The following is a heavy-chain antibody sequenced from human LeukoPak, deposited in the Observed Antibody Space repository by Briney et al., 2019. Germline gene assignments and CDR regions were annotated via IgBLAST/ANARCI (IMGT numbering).Heavy chain of an antibody. Sequence: ASVKVSCKVSGYTLTESSMHWVRQAPGKGLEWMGGFDPEDGETIYAQKFQGRVTMTEDTSTDTAYMELSSLRSEDTAVYYCATFVVVVAATAEYFQHWGQGTLVTVSS. CDR1: GYTLTESS. CDR2: FDPEDGET. J-gene: IGHJ1*01. D-gene: IGHD2-15*01. V-gene: IGHV1-24*01. CDR3: ATFVVVVAATAEYFQH.